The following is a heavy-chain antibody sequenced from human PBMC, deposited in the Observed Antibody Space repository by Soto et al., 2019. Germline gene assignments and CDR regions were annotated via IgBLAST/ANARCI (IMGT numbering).Heavy chain of an antibody. CDR3: VRATHFSDSSGYTRCFDY. J-gene: IGHJ4*02. CDR2: INPGNGNT. V-gene: IGHV1-3*01. Sequence: ASVKVSCKASGYTFTSYGMNWVRQAPGRGLEWMGWINPGNGNTKYSQKFQGRVIIERDTSASTAYMELNSLKTEDTAVYYCVRATHFSDSSGYTRCFDYWGQGTLVTVYS. D-gene: IGHD3-22*01. CDR1: GYTFTSYG.